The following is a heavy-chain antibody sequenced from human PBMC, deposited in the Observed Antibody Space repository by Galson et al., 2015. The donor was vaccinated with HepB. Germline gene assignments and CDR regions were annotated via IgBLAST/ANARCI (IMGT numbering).Heavy chain of an antibody. CDR1: GFTFSTFA. D-gene: IGHD2-15*01. Sequence: SLRLSCAASGFTFSTFAMDWVRQAPGKGLEWVSAISGTARHTFYSDSVKGRFTISRDNSKNTLYLQMNNLRAEDTALYYCARVPSIVVVVAAYFDYWGQGTLVTVSS. J-gene: IGHJ4*02. V-gene: IGHV3-23*01. CDR2: ISGTARHT. CDR3: ARVPSIVVVVAAYFDY.